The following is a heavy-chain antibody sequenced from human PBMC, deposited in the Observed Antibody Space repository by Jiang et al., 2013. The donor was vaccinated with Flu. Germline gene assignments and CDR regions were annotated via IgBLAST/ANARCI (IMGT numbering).Heavy chain of an antibody. Sequence: EVKKPGASVKVSCKASGYTFTSYGISWVRQAPGQGLEWMGWISAYNGNTNYAQKLQGRVTMTTDTSTSTAYMELRSLRSDDTAVYYCARDQYGSAWAPSGGYFDYWGQGTLVTVSS. V-gene: IGHV1-18*01. CDR1: GYTFTSYG. J-gene: IGHJ4*02. D-gene: IGHD3-10*01. CDR3: ARDQYGSAWAPSGGYFDY. CDR2: ISAYNGNT.